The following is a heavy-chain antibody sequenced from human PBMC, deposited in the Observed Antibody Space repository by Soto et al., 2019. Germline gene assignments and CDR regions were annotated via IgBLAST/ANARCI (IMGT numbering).Heavy chain of an antibody. CDR3: ARHIFLEWFNWFDP. D-gene: IGHD3-3*01. CDR1: GYTFTSYG. Sequence: GASVKVSCKASGYTFTSYGISWVRQAPGQGLEWMGGIIPIFGTANYAQKFQGRVTITADKSTSTAYMELSSLRSEDTAVYYCARHIFLEWFNWFDPWGQGTLVTVSS. V-gene: IGHV1-69*06. CDR2: IIPIFGTA. J-gene: IGHJ5*02.